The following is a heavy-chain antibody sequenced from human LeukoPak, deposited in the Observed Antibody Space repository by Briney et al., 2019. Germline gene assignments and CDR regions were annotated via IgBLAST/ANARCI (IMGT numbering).Heavy chain of an antibody. CDR1: GFTFSSYE. J-gene: IGHJ6*03. Sequence: GGSLRLSCAASGFTFSSYEMNWVRQAPGKGLEWVSYISGSGSTIYYADFVRGRFTISRDNAKNSLYLQMNSLKTEDTAVYYCTSLITFGGVIATDYMDVWGKGTTVTVSS. CDR2: ISGSGSTI. CDR3: TSLITFGGVIATDYMDV. V-gene: IGHV3-48*03. D-gene: IGHD3-16*02.